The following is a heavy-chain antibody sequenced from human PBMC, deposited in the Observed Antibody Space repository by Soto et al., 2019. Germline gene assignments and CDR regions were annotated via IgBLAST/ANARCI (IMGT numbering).Heavy chain of an antibody. CDR3: ARWYGGNSGDY. D-gene: IGHD2-21*02. J-gene: IGHJ4*02. V-gene: IGHV1-8*01. Sequence: QVQLVQSGAEVKKPGASVKVSCKSSGYTFTSYDINWVRQATGQGPEWMGWMNPNSGDTHYAQTFQGRVTMTRNTSISTAYMELSSLRSEDSAMYYCARWYGGNSGDYWGQGTLVTVSS. CDR1: GYTFTSYD. CDR2: MNPNSGDT.